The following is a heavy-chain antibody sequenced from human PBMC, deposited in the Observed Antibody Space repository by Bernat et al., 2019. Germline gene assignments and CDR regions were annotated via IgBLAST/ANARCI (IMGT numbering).Heavy chain of an antibody. CDR3: ALEWGYCSGGSCPYYFDY. V-gene: IGHV4-34*01. CDR1: GGSFSGYY. D-gene: IGHD2-15*01. CDR2: INHSGST. J-gene: IGHJ4*02. Sequence: QVQLQQWGAGLLKPSETLSLTCAVYGGSFSGYYWSWIRQPPGKGLEWIGEINHSGSTNYNPSLKSRVTISVDTSKNQFSLKLSSVTAADTAVYYCALEWGYCSGGSCPYYFDYWGQGTLVIVSS.